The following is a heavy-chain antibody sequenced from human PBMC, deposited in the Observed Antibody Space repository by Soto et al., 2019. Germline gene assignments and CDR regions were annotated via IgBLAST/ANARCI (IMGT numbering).Heavy chain of an antibody. CDR3: ARDANDYGVEYFQH. V-gene: IGHV4-30-4*01. CDR2: IYYSGST. Sequence: SETLSLTCTVSGGSISSGDYYWSWIRQPPGKGLEWIGYIYYSGSTYYNPSLKSRVTISVDTSKNQFSLKLSSVTAADTAVYYCARDANDYGVEYFQHWRQGTLVNVSS. J-gene: IGHJ1*01. CDR1: GGSISSGDYY. D-gene: IGHD4-17*01.